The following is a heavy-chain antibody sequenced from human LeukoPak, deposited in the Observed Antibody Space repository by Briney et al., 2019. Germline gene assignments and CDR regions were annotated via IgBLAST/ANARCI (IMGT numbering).Heavy chain of an antibody. J-gene: IGHJ3*02. V-gene: IGHV1-69*05. Sequence: SVKVSCKASGGTLSSYAISWVRQAPGPGLEWMGGIIPIFGTAKCAQKSQGRVTITTDKSTSTAYMELSSLRSEDTAVYYCARDRPSSSSAVRAFDIWGQGTMVTVSS. D-gene: IGHD6-6*01. CDR2: IIPIFGTA. CDR3: ARDRPSSSSAVRAFDI. CDR1: GGTLSSYA.